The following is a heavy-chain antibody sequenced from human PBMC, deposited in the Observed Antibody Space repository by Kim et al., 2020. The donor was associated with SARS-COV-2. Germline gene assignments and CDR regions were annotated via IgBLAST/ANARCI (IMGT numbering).Heavy chain of an antibody. CDR3: ARDRPSRLMITFGGVIDYGMDV. CDR2: IWYDGSNK. Sequence: GGSLRLSCAASGFTFSSYGMHWVRQAPGKGLEWVAVIWYDGSNKYYADSVKGRFTISRDNSKNTLYLQMNSLRAEDTAVYYCARDRPSRLMITFGGVIDYGMDVWGQGTTVTVSS. J-gene: IGHJ6*02. CDR1: GFTFSSYG. V-gene: IGHV3-33*01. D-gene: IGHD3-16*02.